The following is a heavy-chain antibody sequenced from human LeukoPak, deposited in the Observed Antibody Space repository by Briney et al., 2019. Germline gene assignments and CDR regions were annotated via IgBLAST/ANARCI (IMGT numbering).Heavy chain of an antibody. CDR1: GFTFSSYA. Sequence: GSLRLSCAASGFTFSSYAMSWVRQSPGKGLEWIGPIHYSGSTSYNPSLKSRVTISVDTSKNRFSLKLSSVTAADTAVYYCARRRYIRGPDVVNPFDYWGQGTLVTVSS. J-gene: IGHJ4*02. V-gene: IGHV4-39*01. CDR2: IHYSGST. D-gene: IGHD1-1*01. CDR3: ARRRYIRGPDVVNPFDY.